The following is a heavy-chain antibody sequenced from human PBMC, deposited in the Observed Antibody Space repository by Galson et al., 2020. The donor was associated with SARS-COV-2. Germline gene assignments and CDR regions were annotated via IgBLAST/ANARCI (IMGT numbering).Heavy chain of an antibody. Sequence: GESLKISCVASGLTFSSYPMNWVRQSQGKGLEWVSAMNGYGTSIYYADSVKGRFTISRDNSKNTLYLQMNSLRVDDTAVYYCGEGSKNTYDYRGQGTLVTVSS. V-gene: IGHV3-23*01. CDR3: GEGSKNTYDY. CDR2: MNGYGTSI. D-gene: IGHD4-4*01. CDR1: GLTFSSYP. J-gene: IGHJ4*02.